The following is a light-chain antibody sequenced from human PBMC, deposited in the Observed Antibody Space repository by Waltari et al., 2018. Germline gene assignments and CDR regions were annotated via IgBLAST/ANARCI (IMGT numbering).Light chain of an antibody. CDR1: VLSKQV. Sequence: SYELTQPPSVPVSPRQTARNTCSGDVLSKQVAYWYPQKDGQAPVLVIYKDTERPSGIPARFSASRSGTKVTLTISAVQAEDEADYYCQSADSSGAWVFGGGTELTVL. V-gene: IGLV3-25*03. CDR3: QSADSSGAWV. CDR2: KDT. J-gene: IGLJ3*02.